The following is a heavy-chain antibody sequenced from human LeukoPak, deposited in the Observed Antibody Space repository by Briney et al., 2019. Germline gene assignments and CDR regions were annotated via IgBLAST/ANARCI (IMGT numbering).Heavy chain of an antibody. Sequence: SETLSLTCTVSGGSIRSSGHYWTWIRQHPEKGLEWIGYISHSGNTYYNPSLKTRISISLCTSSNHLSLRFSSVTAADTAVYYCARARDVCGGGCPEVANWFDPWGQGTLVTVSS. CDR2: ISHSGNT. D-gene: IGHD2-21*02. J-gene: IGHJ5*02. V-gene: IGHV4-31*03. CDR3: ARARDVCGGGCPEVANWFDP. CDR1: GGSIRSSGHY.